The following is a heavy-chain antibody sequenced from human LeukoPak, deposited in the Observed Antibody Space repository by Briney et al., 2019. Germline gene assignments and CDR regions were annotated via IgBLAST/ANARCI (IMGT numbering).Heavy chain of an antibody. Sequence: GASVKVSCKASGYTFTSYGISWVRQAPGQGLEWMGWISAYNGNTNYAQKLQGRVTMTTDTSMSTAYMELRSLRSDDTAVYYCARAPLGSIAAAGRGNWFDPWGQGTLVTVSS. V-gene: IGHV1-18*01. CDR1: GYTFTSYG. J-gene: IGHJ5*02. D-gene: IGHD6-13*01. CDR2: ISAYNGNT. CDR3: ARAPLGSIAAAGRGNWFDP.